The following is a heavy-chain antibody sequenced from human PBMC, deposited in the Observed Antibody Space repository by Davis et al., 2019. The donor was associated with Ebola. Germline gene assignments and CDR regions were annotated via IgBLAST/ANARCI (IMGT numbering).Heavy chain of an antibody. CDR1: GGSISSYY. D-gene: IGHD1-26*01. CDR3: ARSTRTLYSGSYYFDY. V-gene: IGHV4-59*01. Sequence: SETLSLTCTVSGGSISSYYWSWIRQPPGKGLEWIGSIYYSGSTYYNPSLKSRVTISVDTSKNQFSLKLSSVTAADTAVYYCARSTRTLYSGSYYFDYWGQGTLVTVSS. CDR2: IYYSGST. J-gene: IGHJ4*02.